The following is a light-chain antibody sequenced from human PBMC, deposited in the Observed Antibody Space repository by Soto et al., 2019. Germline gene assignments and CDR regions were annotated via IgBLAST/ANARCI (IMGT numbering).Light chain of an antibody. CDR2: GAS. CDR1: QGIGIT. Sequence: IVRTQSPATLSVSPGERVTLSCRASQGIGITLAWYQQKPGQTPRLLIYGASTRATGIPARFSGSGSGTEFTLTINCLQSEDSAVYSCQRYNDWPLTFGGGTKVEIK. CDR3: QRYNDWPLT. J-gene: IGKJ4*01. V-gene: IGKV3-15*01.